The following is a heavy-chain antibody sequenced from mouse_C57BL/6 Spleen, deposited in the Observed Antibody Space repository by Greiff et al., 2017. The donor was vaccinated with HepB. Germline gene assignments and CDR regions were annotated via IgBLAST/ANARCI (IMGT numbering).Heavy chain of an antibody. CDR3: TRDGELTGTDFDY. CDR1: GFTFSSYA. CDR2: ISSGGDYI. D-gene: IGHD4-1*01. J-gene: IGHJ2*01. V-gene: IGHV5-9-1*02. Sequence: DVMLVESGEGLVKPGGSLKLSCAASGFTFSSYAMSWVRQTPEKRLEWVAYISSGGDYIYYADTVKGRFPISRDNARNTLYLQMSSLKSEDTAMYYCTRDGELTGTDFDYWGQGTTLTVSS.